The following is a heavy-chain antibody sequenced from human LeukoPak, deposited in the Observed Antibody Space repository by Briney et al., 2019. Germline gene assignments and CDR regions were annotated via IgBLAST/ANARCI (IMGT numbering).Heavy chain of an antibody. V-gene: IGHV3-21*01. CDR1: GFTFSSYS. D-gene: IGHD6-13*01. CDR3: ARELVIAAAGTGSPYYFDY. CDR2: ISSSSSYI. Sequence: KSGGSLRLSCAASGFTFSSYSMNWVRQAPGKGLEWVSSISSSSSYIYYADSVKGRFTISRDNAKNSLYLQMNSLRAEDTAVYYCARELVIAAAGTGSPYYFDYWGQGTLVTVSS. J-gene: IGHJ4*02.